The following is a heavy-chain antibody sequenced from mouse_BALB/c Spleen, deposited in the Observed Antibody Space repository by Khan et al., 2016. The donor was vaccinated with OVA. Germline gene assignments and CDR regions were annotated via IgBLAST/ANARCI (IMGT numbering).Heavy chain of an antibody. CDR2: IDPYSGGT. D-gene: IGHD2-3*01. CDR1: GYAFTTYN. Sequence: VQLQQSGPELVRPGASVKVSCKASGYAFTTYNIYWVKQSHGQSLEWIGYIDPYSGGTNYNQNFKDKATLTVDKSSSSAYMHLDSLTSEDSAVYFCARSSDGYYPLADWGQGTLVTVSA. CDR3: ARSSDGYYPLAD. J-gene: IGHJ3*01. V-gene: IGHV1S135*01.